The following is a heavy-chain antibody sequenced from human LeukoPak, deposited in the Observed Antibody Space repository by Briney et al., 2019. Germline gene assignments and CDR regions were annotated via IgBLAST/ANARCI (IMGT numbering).Heavy chain of an antibody. D-gene: IGHD4-23*01. V-gene: IGHV3-30-3*01. CDR2: ISYDGSNK. CDR1: GFTFSSYA. Sequence: GGSLRLSCAASGFTFSSYAMHWVRQAPGKGLEWVAVISYDGSNKYYADSVKGRFTISRDNAKNSLYLQINSLRDEDTAVYYCARETVGLDYWGQGTLVTVSS. CDR3: ARETVGLDY. J-gene: IGHJ4*02.